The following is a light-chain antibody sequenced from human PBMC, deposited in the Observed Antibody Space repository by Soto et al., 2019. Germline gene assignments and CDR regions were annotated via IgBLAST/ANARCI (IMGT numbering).Light chain of an antibody. CDR1: NSDVGGYNY. V-gene: IGLV2-14*01. J-gene: IGLJ3*02. Sequence: VLTQPASVSGSPGQSITISCTGTNSDVGGYNYVSWYQHHPGKAPKLLIYEVTHRPSGVSDRFSGSRSANTASLTISGLQTEDEADYYCSSYTSSSTWVFGEGTKLTVL. CDR2: EVT. CDR3: SSYTSSSTWV.